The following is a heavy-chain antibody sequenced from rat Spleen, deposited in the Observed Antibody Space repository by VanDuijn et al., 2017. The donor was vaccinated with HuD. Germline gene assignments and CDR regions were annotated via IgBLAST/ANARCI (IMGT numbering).Heavy chain of an antibody. Sequence: AVQLVESGGGLVQPGKSLKLSCSASGFTFSTYGMHWIRQAPGKGLDWVAYISSSSDTVYADALKERFTISRDIATNTLYLQLNSLKSEDTAIYYCARRGAYGYDGSYFDYWGQGVMVTVSS. CDR3: ARRGAYGYDGSYFDY. D-gene: IGHD1-12*03. V-gene: IGHV5-62*01. J-gene: IGHJ2*01. CDR1: GFTFSTYG. CDR2: ISSSSDT.